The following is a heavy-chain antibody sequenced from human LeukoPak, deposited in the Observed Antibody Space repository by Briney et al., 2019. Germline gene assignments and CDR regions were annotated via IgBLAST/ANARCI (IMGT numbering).Heavy chain of an antibody. CDR1: GGSFSGYY. Sequence: SETLSLTCAVYGGSFSGYYWTWIRQPPGKGLEWIGYVYHTGSTNFNPSLNGRVSISRDTTKNLFSLRLRSVTAADTAVYFCARGRVSSSTWYSTYYYYFYMDVWGKGTTVTVSS. D-gene: IGHD1-1*01. CDR2: VYHTGST. J-gene: IGHJ6*03. V-gene: IGHV4-59*01. CDR3: ARGRVSSSTWYSTYYYYFYMDV.